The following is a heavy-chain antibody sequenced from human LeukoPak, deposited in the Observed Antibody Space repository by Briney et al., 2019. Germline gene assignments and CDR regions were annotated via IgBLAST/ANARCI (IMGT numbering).Heavy chain of an antibody. Sequence: SETLSLTCTVSGGSISSYDWSWLRQPAGKGLEWIGHIYTTGNTNYHPSLKSRVTISVDTSKNQFSLKLSSVTAADTAMYYCATYSSGWPFFDYWGPGTLVTVSS. V-gene: IGHV4-59*10. CDR2: IYTTGNT. D-gene: IGHD6-19*01. CDR3: ATYSSGWPFFDY. J-gene: IGHJ4*02. CDR1: GGSISSYD.